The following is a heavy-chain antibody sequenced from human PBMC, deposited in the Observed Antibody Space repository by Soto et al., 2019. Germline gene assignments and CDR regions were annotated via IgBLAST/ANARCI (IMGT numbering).Heavy chain of an antibody. CDR1: GGSISSGGYY. J-gene: IGHJ3*02. CDR2: IYYSGST. Sequence: SETLSLTCTVSGGSISSGGYYWSWIRQHPGKGLEWIGYIYYSGSTYYNPSLKSRVTISVDASKNQFSLKLSSVTAADTAVYYCARAWLQLGVGAFDIWGQGTMVTVSS. D-gene: IGHD5-12*01. CDR3: ARAWLQLGVGAFDI. V-gene: IGHV4-31*03.